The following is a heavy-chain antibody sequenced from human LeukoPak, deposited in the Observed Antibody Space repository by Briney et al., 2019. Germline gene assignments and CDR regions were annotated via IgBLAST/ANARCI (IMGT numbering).Heavy chain of an antibody. CDR2: ISSSSSYI. D-gene: IGHD2-15*01. Sequence: GGSLRLSCAASGFTLSSYSMNWVRQAPGKGLEWVSSISSSSSYIYYADSVKGRFTISRDNAKNSLYLQMNSLRAEDTAVYYCARDDSASYCSGGSCGSDYWGQGTLVTVSS. CDR3: ARDDSASYCSGGSCGSDY. J-gene: IGHJ4*02. V-gene: IGHV3-21*01. CDR1: GFTLSSYS.